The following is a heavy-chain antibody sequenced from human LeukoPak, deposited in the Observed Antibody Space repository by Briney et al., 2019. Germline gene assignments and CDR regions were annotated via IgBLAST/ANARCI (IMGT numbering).Heavy chain of an antibody. V-gene: IGHV4-34*01. Sequence: PSETLSLTCAVYGGSFSGYYWSWIRQPPGKGLEWIGEINHSGSTNYNPSLKSRVTILVDTSKNQFSLKLSSVTAADTAVYYCARYWWDLDYWGQGTLVTVSS. D-gene: IGHD2-8*02. J-gene: IGHJ4*02. CDR3: ARYWWDLDY. CDR1: GGSFSGYY. CDR2: INHSGST.